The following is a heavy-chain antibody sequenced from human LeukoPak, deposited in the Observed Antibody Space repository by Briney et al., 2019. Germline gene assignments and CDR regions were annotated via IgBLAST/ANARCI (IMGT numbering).Heavy chain of an antibody. Sequence: GGSLRLSCAASGFTFSSHSMNWVRQAPGKGLEWLSSISSSSSYIYYADSVKGRFTISRDNAKNSLYLQMNSLRAEDTAVYYCAREPDTAMVREPFDYWGQGTLGTVSS. J-gene: IGHJ4*02. CDR2: ISSSSSYI. CDR3: AREPDTAMVREPFDY. V-gene: IGHV3-21*01. CDR1: GFTFSSHS. D-gene: IGHD5-18*01.